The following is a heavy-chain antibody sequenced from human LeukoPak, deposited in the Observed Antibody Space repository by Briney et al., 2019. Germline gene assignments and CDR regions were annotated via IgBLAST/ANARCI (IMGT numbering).Heavy chain of an antibody. CDR2: INWNGGST. CDR3: ARAVTTYPPNWFDP. J-gene: IGHJ5*02. Sequence: GGSLRLSCAASGFTFDDYGMSWVRQAPGKGLEWVSGINWNGGSTGYADSVKGRFTISRDNAKNSLYLQMNSQRAEDTALYYCARAVTTYPPNWFDPWGQGTLVTVSS. V-gene: IGHV3-20*04. D-gene: IGHD1/OR15-1a*01. CDR1: GFTFDDYG.